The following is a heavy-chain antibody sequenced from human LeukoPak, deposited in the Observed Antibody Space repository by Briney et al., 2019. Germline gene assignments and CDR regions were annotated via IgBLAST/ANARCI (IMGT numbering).Heavy chain of an antibody. CDR3: ARPNLGHDY. V-gene: IGHV3-11*01. J-gene: IGHJ4*02. CDR2: ISNSGVNT. CDR1: GFTFSDYY. D-gene: IGHD3-16*01. Sequence: KPGGPLRLSCAASGFTFSDYYMSWIRQAPGAGLEWVSYISNSGVNTYYADSVKGRFTISRDNARNSLFLLMDNLRAADTAVYYCARPNLGHDYWGQGTLVTVSS.